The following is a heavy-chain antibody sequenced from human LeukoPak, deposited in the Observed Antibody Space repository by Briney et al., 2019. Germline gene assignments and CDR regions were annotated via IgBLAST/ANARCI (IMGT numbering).Heavy chain of an antibody. V-gene: IGHV4-34*01. CDR3: ARSRDPLLDY. J-gene: IGHJ4*02. CDR1: GGSFSGYY. Sequence: PSETLSLTCAVYGGSFSGYYWSWIRQPPGKGLEWIGEINHSGSTNYNPSLKSRVTMSVDTSKNQFSLKLISVTAADTAVYYCARSRDPLLDYWGQGTLVTVSS. CDR2: INHSGST.